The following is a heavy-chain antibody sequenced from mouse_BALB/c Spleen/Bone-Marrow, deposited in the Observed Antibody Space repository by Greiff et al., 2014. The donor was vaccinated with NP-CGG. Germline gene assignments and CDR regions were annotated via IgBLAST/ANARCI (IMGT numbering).Heavy chain of an antibody. Sequence: QVQLQQSGAELAKPGASVKMSCKASGYTFTTYWMHWVKQRPGQGLEWIGFINPTTGYTECNQNFKDKASLTAGKSSSTAYMQLSSLTSEDSAVYYCARSTGAMDYWGQGTSVTVSS. J-gene: IGHJ4*01. D-gene: IGHD3-2*01. CDR1: GYTFTTYW. CDR3: ARSTGAMDY. V-gene: IGHV1-7*01. CDR2: INPTTGYT.